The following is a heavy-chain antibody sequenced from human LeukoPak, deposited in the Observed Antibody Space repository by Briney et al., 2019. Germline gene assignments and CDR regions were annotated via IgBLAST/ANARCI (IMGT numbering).Heavy chain of an antibody. Sequence: GGSLRLSCAGSGFSVSSNFMSWVRQAPGKGLEWVSVIYTAGTTYYAESVKGRFTISRDNSKNTLYLQMNSLRAEDTAVYYCARGPRGPARLDYWGQGTLVTVSS. CDR2: IYTAGTT. CDR3: ARGPRGPARLDY. J-gene: IGHJ4*02. D-gene: IGHD3-10*01. CDR1: GFSVSSNF. V-gene: IGHV3-53*01.